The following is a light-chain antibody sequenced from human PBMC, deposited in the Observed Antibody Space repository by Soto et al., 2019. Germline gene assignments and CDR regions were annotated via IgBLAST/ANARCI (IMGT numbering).Light chain of an antibody. J-gene: IGKJ1*01. CDR3: QQRTNWRIT. CDR2: GAS. V-gene: IGKV3D-20*02. CDR1: QSVSRRY. Sequence: EIVLTQSPGTLSLSPGERATPSCRSSQSVSRRYLAWYQQKPGQAPRLLIYGASSRATGIPDRFSGSGSGTDFTLTISSLEPEDFAVYYCQQRTNWRITFGQGTKVDI.